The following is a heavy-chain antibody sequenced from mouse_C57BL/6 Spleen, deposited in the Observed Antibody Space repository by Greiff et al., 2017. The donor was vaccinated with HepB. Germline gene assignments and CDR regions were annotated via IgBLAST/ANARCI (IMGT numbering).Heavy chain of an antibody. Sequence: QVQLKQPGAELVRPGTSVKLSCKASGYTFTSYWMHWVKQRPGQGLEWIGVIDPSDSYTNYNQKFKGKATLTVDTSSSTAYMQLSSLTSEDSAVYYCARGGTTVGSYWYFDVWGTGTTVTVSS. J-gene: IGHJ1*03. V-gene: IGHV1-59*01. CDR1: GYTFTSYW. D-gene: IGHD1-1*01. CDR3: ARGGTTVGSYWYFDV. CDR2: IDPSDSYT.